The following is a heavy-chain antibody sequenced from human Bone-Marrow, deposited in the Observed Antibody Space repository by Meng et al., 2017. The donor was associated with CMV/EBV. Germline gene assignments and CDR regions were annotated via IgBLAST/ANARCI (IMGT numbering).Heavy chain of an antibody. D-gene: IGHD3-3*01. V-gene: IGHV4-34*01. CDR3: ARSLEWLYYYYYGMDV. CDR2: INHSGSA. Sequence: LRLSCAVYGGSLSGYYWSWIRQPPGKGLEWIGEINHSGSANYNPSLKSRVTISVDTSKNQFSLKVSSVTAADTAVYYCARSLEWLYYYYYGMDVWGQGNTVTVAS. CDR1: GGSLSGYY. J-gene: IGHJ6*02.